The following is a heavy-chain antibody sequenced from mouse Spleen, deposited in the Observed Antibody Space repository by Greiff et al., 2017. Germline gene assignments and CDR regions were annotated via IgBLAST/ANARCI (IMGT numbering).Heavy chain of an antibody. D-gene: IGHD4-1*01. CDR3: ARSLGFDY. CDR1: GYTFTDYY. Sequence: VQLQQSGPELVKPGASVKISCKASGYTFTDYYMNWVKQRPGQGLEWIGDIYPGSGSTNYNEKFKSKATLTVDTSSSTAYMQLSSLTSEDSAVYYCARSLGFDYWGQGTTLTVSS. CDR2: IYPGSGST. V-gene: IGHV1-55*01. J-gene: IGHJ2*01.